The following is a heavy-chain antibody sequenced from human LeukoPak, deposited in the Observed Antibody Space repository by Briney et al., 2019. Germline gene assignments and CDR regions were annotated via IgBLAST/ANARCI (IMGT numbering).Heavy chain of an antibody. D-gene: IGHD1-26*01. Sequence: GGSLRLSCAASGFTFSSYSMNWVRQAPGKGLEWVSSISSSSSYKYYADSVKGRFTISRDNAKNSLYLQMNSLRAEDTAVYYCARDSGSYYPYYFDYWGQGTLVTVSS. J-gene: IGHJ4*02. CDR3: ARDSGSYYPYYFDY. CDR1: GFTFSSYS. CDR2: ISSSSSYK. V-gene: IGHV3-21*01.